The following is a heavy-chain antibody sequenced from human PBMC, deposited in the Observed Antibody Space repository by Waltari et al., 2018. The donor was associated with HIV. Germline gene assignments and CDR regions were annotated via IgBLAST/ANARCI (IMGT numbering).Heavy chain of an antibody. CDR1: GFTVSSNY. Sequence: EVQLVESGGGLIQPGGSLRLSCVGSGFTVSSNYMPGVRQAPGKGLEWVSVIYSGGSTDYADSVRGRFSISRDDSKNTLYLQMNSLTVEDTAIYYCVFSYYEYGVDVWGQGATVTVS. D-gene: IGHD3-16*01. V-gene: IGHV3-53*01. J-gene: IGHJ6*02. CDR3: VFSYYEYGVDV. CDR2: IYSGGST.